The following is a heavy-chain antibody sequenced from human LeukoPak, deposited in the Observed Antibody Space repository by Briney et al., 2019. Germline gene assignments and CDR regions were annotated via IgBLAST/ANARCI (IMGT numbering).Heavy chain of an antibody. V-gene: IGHV4-61*08. CDR2: IYYSGST. Sequence: PSETLSLTCTVSGGSISSGGYYWSWIRQHPGKGLEWIGYIYYSGSTYYNPSLKSRVTTSLDTSKNQFFLKLSSVTAADTAVYYCARKRSFDLWGQGTLVTVSS. D-gene: IGHD3-9*01. J-gene: IGHJ4*02. CDR1: GGSISSGGYY. CDR3: ARKRSFDL.